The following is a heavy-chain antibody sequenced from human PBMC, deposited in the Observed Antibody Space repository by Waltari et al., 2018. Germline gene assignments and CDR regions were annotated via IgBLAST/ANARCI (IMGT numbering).Heavy chain of an antibody. Sequence: EVQLVQSGAEVKKPGESLRLSGKGYGYTFPSNWINWVRQMPGKGLEWMGRIDPTDSETHYNPSFQGHVTISADKSTSTAYVQWNSLKASDTATYYCVRGVGSPGDYWGQGTLVTVSS. V-gene: IGHV5-10-1*03. D-gene: IGHD3-10*01. CDR1: GYTFPSNW. CDR3: VRGVGSPGDY. CDR2: IDPTDSET. J-gene: IGHJ4*02.